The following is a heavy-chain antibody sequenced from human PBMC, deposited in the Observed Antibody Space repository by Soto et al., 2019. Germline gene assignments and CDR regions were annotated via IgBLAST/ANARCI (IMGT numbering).Heavy chain of an antibody. CDR1: GFTVTTYD. CDR2: MSPNSGNA. Sequence: GPSVKVSCKASGFTVTTYDIHWVRQATGQGLEWMGWMSPNSGNAGYAQKFQGRVTMTRNTSISTAYMELSSLTSEDTALYYCKRRKERSGPHYFDYWGQGSLVTVSS. CDR3: KRRKERSGPHYFDY. D-gene: IGHD6-25*01. J-gene: IGHJ4*02. V-gene: IGHV1-8*01.